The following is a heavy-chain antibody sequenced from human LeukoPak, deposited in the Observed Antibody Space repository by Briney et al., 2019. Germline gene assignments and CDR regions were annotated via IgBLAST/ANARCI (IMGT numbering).Heavy chain of an antibody. V-gene: IGHV3-49*03. CDR1: GFTFGDYA. J-gene: IGHJ3*02. Sequence: GGSLRLSCTASGFTFGDYAMSWFRQAPGTGLEWVGFIRSKAYGGTTEYAASVKGRFTISRDDSKSIAYLQMNSLKTEDTAVYYCTGFYYYDSSWPLADAFDIWGQGTMVTVSS. CDR2: IRSKAYGGTT. D-gene: IGHD3-22*01. CDR3: TGFYYYDSSWPLADAFDI.